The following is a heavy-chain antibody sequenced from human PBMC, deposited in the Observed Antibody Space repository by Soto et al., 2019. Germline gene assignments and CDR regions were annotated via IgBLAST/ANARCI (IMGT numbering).Heavy chain of an antibody. Sequence: EVQLVESGGGLVKPGGSLRLSCAASGFSFSSYTINWVRQAPGKGLEWVSSISSSPTYIFYADSVKGRFTISRDNAKNSLYLQMNSLRAEDTAVYYCAAGGGSFDYWGQGTLVTVSS. CDR2: ISSSPTYI. CDR1: GFSFSSYT. D-gene: IGHD3-16*01. J-gene: IGHJ4*02. CDR3: AAGGGSFDY. V-gene: IGHV3-21*01.